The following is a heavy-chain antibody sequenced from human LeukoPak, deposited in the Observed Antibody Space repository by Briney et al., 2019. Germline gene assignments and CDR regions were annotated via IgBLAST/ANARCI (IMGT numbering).Heavy chain of an antibody. V-gene: IGHV4-38-2*01. CDR2: IYHSGTT. Sequence: KPSETLSLTCAVSGYSMSTGYFWGRIRAPPGKGLEGIGNIYHSGTTYYNPSLKSRVTISVDTSKNQFSLKLTSVTAADTAVYYCARSGSDYYDSSGYYNWFDPWGQGTLVTVSS. CDR1: GYSMSTGYF. CDR3: ARSGSDYYDSSGYYNWFDP. D-gene: IGHD3-22*01. J-gene: IGHJ5*02.